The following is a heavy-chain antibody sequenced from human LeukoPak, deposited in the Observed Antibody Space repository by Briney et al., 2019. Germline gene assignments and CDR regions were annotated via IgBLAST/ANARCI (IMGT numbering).Heavy chain of an antibody. J-gene: IGHJ4*02. CDR2: ISGSGGST. V-gene: IGHV3-23*01. CDR1: GFTFRTYT. D-gene: IGHD3-10*01. CDR3: AKDLGGRGFGELFDY. Sequence: GGSLRLSWAASGFTFRTYTMSWVRQAPGKGLEWVSAISGSGGSTYYADSVKGRFTISRDNSKNTLYLQMNSLRAEDTAVYYCAKDLGGRGFGELFDYWGQGTLVTVSS.